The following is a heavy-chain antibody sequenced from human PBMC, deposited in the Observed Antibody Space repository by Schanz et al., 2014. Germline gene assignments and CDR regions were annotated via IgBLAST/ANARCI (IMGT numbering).Heavy chain of an antibody. D-gene: IGHD2-2*01. Sequence: EVQLVESGGGLVQPGGSLRFSCAASGFTFSSYAMSWVRQAPGKGLEWVSAISGSGGSTYYADSVKGRFTISRDNSKNTLYLQMNSLRAEDTAVYYCIRGDIMVVPVAHFWGQGILVTVSS. V-gene: IGHV3-23*04. CDR3: IRGDIMVVPVAHF. J-gene: IGHJ4*02. CDR1: GFTFSSYA. CDR2: ISGSGGST.